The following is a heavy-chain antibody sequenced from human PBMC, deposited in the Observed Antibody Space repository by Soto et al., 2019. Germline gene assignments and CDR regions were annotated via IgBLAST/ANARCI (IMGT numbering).Heavy chain of an antibody. Sequence: QVQLVQSGAEVKKPGSSVKVSCKASGGTFSSYAISWVRQAPGQGLEWMGGIIPIFGTANYAQKFQGRVKITAGETTSQGYMELSRLRSEDTAVYYCAGAFGGDSSSPDWGQGTLVTVSS. D-gene: IGHD6-6*01. J-gene: IGHJ4*02. CDR1: GGTFSSYA. CDR2: IIPIFGTA. V-gene: IGHV1-69*12. CDR3: AGAFGGDSSSPD.